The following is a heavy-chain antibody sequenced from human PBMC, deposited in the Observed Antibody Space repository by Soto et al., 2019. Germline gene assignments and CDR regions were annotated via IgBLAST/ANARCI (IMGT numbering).Heavy chain of an antibody. CDR3: ARHLGYGDPTSPVDY. Sequence: TSETLSLTCTVSGGSISSYYWRWIRQPPGKGLKWIGYIYYSGSTNYNPSLKSRVTISVDTSKNQFALKLSSVTAADTALYYCARHLGYGDPTSPVDYWGQGTLVTVSS. D-gene: IGHD4-17*01. CDR2: IYYSGST. J-gene: IGHJ4*02. V-gene: IGHV4-59*08. CDR1: GGSISSYY.